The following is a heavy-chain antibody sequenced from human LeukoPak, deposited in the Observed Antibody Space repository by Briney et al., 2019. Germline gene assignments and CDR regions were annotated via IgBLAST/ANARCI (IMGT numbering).Heavy chain of an antibody. CDR3: ARDEEVTSGNMDFDY. D-gene: IGHD2-2*02. Sequence: PGGSLRLSCAASGFTFSSYSMNWVRQAPGKGLEWVSSISSSSSYIYYADSVKGRFTISRDNAKNSLYLQMNSLRAEDTAVYYCARDEEVTSGNMDFDYWGQGTLVTVSS. CDR2: ISSSSSYI. CDR1: GFTFSSYS. J-gene: IGHJ4*02. V-gene: IGHV3-21*01.